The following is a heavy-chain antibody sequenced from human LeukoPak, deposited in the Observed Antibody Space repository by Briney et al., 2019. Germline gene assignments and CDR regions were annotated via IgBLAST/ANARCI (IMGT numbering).Heavy chain of an antibody. CDR3: ARHRDYYDSSGCAN. D-gene: IGHD3-22*01. CDR1: GFTFSTYV. Sequence: GGSLRLSCEASGFTFSTYVMSWVRQAPGKGLEWVSVIYGAGSTFYADSVKGRFTTSRDNSKNTLYLQMNSLRAEDTAVYYCARHRDYYDSSGCANWGQGTLVTVSS. V-gene: IGHV3-66*04. CDR2: IYGAGST. J-gene: IGHJ4*02.